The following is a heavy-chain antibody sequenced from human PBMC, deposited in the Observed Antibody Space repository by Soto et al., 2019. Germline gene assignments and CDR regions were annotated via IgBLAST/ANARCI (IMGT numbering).Heavy chain of an antibody. D-gene: IGHD1-26*01. Sequence: GASVKVSCKASGYTFTSYTMHWVRQAPGQRLEWMGWINTGNGNTKYSQRFQGRVTMTRDTSASTAYMELSSLRSEDTAVYYCARVWGSTTYHYYGMDVWGQGTTVTVSS. CDR1: GYTFTSYT. CDR2: INTGNGNT. CDR3: ARVWGSTTYHYYGMDV. V-gene: IGHV1-3*04. J-gene: IGHJ6*02.